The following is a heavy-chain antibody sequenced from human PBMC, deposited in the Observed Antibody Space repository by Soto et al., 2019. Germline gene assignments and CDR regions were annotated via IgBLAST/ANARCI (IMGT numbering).Heavy chain of an antibody. CDR1: GFTFSNYA. Sequence: SGGSLRLSXAASGFTFSNYAMSWVRQAPGKGLEWVSAISGSGSSTYYADSVKGRFTISRDNAKNTLYLQMNSLRAEDTAVYYCARDTILVPFDYWGQGTLVTVSS. CDR2: ISGSGSST. V-gene: IGHV3-23*01. CDR3: ARDTILVPFDY. D-gene: IGHD6-6*01. J-gene: IGHJ4*02.